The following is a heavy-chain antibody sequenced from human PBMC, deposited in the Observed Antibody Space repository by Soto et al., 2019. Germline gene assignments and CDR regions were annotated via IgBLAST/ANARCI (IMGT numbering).Heavy chain of an antibody. CDR1: GGSISSGGYS. CDR2: ISHSGST. CDR3: ARTPDI. Sequence: QLKLQESGSGLVKPSQTLSLTCAVSGGSISSGGYSWSWIRQPPGKGLAWIGYISHSGSTCFNPSLKSRVTISVDRSTNQFSLKLSSVTAADTAVYCCARTPDIWGQGTMVTVAS. V-gene: IGHV4-30-2*01. J-gene: IGHJ3*02.